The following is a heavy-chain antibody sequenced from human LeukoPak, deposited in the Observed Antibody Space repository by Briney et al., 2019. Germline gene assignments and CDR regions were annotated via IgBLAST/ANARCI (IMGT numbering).Heavy chain of an antibody. V-gene: IGHV1-8*01. D-gene: IGHD2-2*01. CDR2: MNPNSGNT. CDR3: ASTLGYCSSTSCYLSAFDI. Sequence: ASVKVSCKAPGYTFTSYDINWVRQATGQGLEWMGWMNPNSGNTGYAQKFQGRVTMTRNTSISTAYMELSSLRSEDTAVYYCASTLGYCSSTSCYLSAFDIWGQGTMVTVSS. CDR1: GYTFTSYD. J-gene: IGHJ3*02.